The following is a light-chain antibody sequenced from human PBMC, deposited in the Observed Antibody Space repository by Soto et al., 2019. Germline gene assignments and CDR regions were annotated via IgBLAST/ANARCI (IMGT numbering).Light chain of an antibody. Sequence: IVLTQSACTLSLSPGERATLSWRASQSVSNSYLAWYQQKHGQAPRLLMYGASNRATGIPDRFSGSGYETDFNLTISRLETEDFAVYYCQQYGTTRITFGQGTRLEIK. CDR1: QSVSNSY. CDR3: QQYGTTRIT. V-gene: IGKV3-20*01. J-gene: IGKJ5*01. CDR2: GAS.